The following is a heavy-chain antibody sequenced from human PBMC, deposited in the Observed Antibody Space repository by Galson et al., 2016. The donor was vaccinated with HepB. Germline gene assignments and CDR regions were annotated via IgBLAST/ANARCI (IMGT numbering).Heavy chain of an antibody. CDR3: ATVDTSYHGMEV. J-gene: IGHJ6*02. CDR1: GNIFTTYW. D-gene: IGHD5-18*01. CDR2: IYPGNSDI. V-gene: IGHV5-51*01. Sequence: QSGAEVKKPGESLKISCQAYGNIFTTYWIAWVRQMPGKGLEWMAIIYPGNSDIRYSPSFKGHVTISADKSISTAYLQWSSLKASDSAMYYCATVDTSYHGMEVWGQGTTVTVSS.